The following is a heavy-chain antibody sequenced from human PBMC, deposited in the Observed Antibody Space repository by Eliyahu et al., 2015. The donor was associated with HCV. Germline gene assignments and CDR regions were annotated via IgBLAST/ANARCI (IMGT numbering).Heavy chain of an antibody. Sequence: QVQLQQWGAGLLKPSETLSLTCAVYGXSXSGYYWSXIRQPPGKGLEWIGEINHSGSTNYNPSLKSRVTISVDTSKNQFSLKLSSVTAADTAVYYCARVPIFGVALGGYFDYWGQGTLVTVSS. CDR1: GXSXSGYY. V-gene: IGHV4-34*01. CDR2: INHSGST. CDR3: ARVPIFGVALGGYFDY. D-gene: IGHD3-3*01. J-gene: IGHJ4*02.